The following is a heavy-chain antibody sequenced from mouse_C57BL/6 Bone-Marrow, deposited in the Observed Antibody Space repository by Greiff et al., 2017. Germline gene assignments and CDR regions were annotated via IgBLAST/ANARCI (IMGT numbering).Heavy chain of an antibody. J-gene: IGHJ3*01. Sequence: QVQLQQSGAELARPGASVKLSCKASGYTFTSYGISWVKQRTGQGLEWIGEIYPRSGNTYYNEKLKGKATLTADKSSSTAYMELRSLTSEDSAVYFCAREVAYDGYYLAYWGQGTLVTVSA. CDR3: AREVAYDGYYLAY. D-gene: IGHD2-3*01. CDR1: GYTFTSYG. V-gene: IGHV1-81*01. CDR2: IYPRSGNT.